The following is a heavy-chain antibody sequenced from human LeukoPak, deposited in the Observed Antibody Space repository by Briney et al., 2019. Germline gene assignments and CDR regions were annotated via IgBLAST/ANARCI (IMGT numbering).Heavy chain of an antibody. Sequence: ASVKVSCKASGDTFTSYYMHWVRQAPGQGLEWMGLINPSGGSTSYAQKFQGRVTMTRDMSTSTVYMELSSLRSEDTAVYYCAREVGATPPIFDYWGQGTLVTVSS. CDR1: GDTFTSYY. V-gene: IGHV1-46*01. J-gene: IGHJ4*02. CDR2: INPSGGST. CDR3: AREVGATPPIFDY. D-gene: IGHD1-26*01.